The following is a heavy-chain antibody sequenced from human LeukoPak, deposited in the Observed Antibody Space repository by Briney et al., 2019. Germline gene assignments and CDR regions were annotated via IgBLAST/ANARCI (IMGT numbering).Heavy chain of an antibody. Sequence: PGGSLRLSCAVSGFTFSSYWMSWVRQAPGKGLEWVANIKQDGSEKYYVDSVKGRFTISRDNAKNSLYLQMNSLRAEDTAVYYCAREERLLWFGELFDPYFTWFDPWGQGTLVTVSS. J-gene: IGHJ5*02. CDR2: IKQDGSEK. V-gene: IGHV3-7*03. D-gene: IGHD3-10*01. CDR1: GFTFSSYW. CDR3: AREERLLWFGELFDPYFTWFDP.